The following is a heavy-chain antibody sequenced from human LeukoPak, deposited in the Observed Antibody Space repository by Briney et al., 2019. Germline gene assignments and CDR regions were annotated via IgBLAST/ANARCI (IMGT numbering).Heavy chain of an antibody. Sequence: GGSLRLSCAASGFTFSSYSMNWVRQAPGKGLEWVSYISSSSSTIYYADSVKGRFTISRDNAKNSLYLQMNSLRAEDTAVYYCAKDDLLTGYNLDHWGQGTLVTVSS. CDR1: GFTFSSYS. CDR3: AKDDLLTGYNLDH. J-gene: IGHJ4*02. D-gene: IGHD3-9*01. V-gene: IGHV3-48*01. CDR2: ISSSSSTI.